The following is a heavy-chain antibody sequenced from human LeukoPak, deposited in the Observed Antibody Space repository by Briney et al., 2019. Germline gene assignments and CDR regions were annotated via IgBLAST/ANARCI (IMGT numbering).Heavy chain of an antibody. CDR1: GFTFSSYS. CDR2: ISSSSSYI. J-gene: IGHJ4*02. V-gene: IGHV3-21*01. D-gene: IGHD6-13*01. Sequence: GGSLRLSCAASGFTFSSYSMNWVRQAPGKGLEWVSGISSSSSYIYYADSVKGRFTISRDNAKNSLYLQMNSLRAEDTAVYYCARDSSAEAGDYWGQGTLVTVSS. CDR3: ARDSSAEAGDY.